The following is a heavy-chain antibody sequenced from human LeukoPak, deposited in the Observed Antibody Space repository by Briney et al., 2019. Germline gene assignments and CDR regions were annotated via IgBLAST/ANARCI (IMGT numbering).Heavy chain of an antibody. Sequence: GGSLRLSCAASGLTFSSYAMSWVRQAPGKGLEWVSAISGSGGTTYYADSVKGRFTISRDNSKNTLYLQMNSLRAEDTAVYYCARTAVTPGSSDAFDIWGQGTMVTVSS. V-gene: IGHV3-23*01. CDR1: GLTFSSYA. D-gene: IGHD4-17*01. CDR3: ARTAVTPGSSDAFDI. CDR2: ISGSGGTT. J-gene: IGHJ3*02.